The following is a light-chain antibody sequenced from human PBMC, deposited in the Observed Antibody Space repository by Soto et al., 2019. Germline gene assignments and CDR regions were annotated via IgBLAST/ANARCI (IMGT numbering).Light chain of an antibody. J-gene: IGLJ1*01. CDR2: GNS. CDR3: QSYDSSLSGSGV. CDR1: SSNIGAGYD. V-gene: IGLV1-40*01. Sequence: QSVLTQPPSVSGAPGQRVTISCTGSSSNIGAGYDVNWYQQLPGTAPKLLIDGNSNRPSGVPDRFSGSKSGTSASLAITGLQAEDEADYYCQSYDSSLSGSGVFGTGTKV.